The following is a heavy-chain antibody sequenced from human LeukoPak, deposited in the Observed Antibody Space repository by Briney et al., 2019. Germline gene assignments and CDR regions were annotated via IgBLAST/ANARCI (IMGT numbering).Heavy chain of an antibody. CDR1: GFTFSSYA. D-gene: IGHD3-22*01. CDR3: AKTIVVVILPNDAFDI. Sequence: QPGGSLRLSCAASGFTFSSYAMSWVRQAPGKGLEWVSAISGSGGSTYYADSVKGRFTISRDNSKNTLYLQMNSMRAEDTVVYYCAKTIVVVILPNDAFDIWGQGTMVTVSS. J-gene: IGHJ3*02. CDR2: ISGSGGST. V-gene: IGHV3-23*01.